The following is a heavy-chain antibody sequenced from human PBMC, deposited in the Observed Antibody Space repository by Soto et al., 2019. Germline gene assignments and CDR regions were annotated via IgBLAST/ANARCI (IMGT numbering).Heavy chain of an antibody. CDR1: GFTFSSYG. V-gene: IGHV3-33*01. CDR3: ARDSSDIDY. Sequence: QVQLVESGGGVVQPGRSLRLSCAASGFTFSSYGMHWVRQAPGKGLEWVAVIWDDGSNKYYADSVKGRFTISRDNSKNTLYLQMNSLRAEDTAVYYCARDSSDIDYWGQGTLVTVSS. J-gene: IGHJ4*02. D-gene: IGHD2-15*01. CDR2: IWDDGSNK.